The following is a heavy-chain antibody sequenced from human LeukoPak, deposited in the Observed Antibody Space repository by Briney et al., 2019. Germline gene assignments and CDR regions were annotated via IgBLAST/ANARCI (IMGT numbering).Heavy chain of an antibody. CDR2: IRSKANSYAT. J-gene: IGHJ4*02. CDR3: TRSYYDFWSGYSHFDY. D-gene: IGHD3-3*01. CDR1: GFTFSGSA. Sequence: GGSLRLSCAASGFTFSGSAMHWVRQASGKGLEWVGRIRSKANSYATAYAASVKGRFTISRDDSKNTAYLQMNSLKTEDTAVYYCTRSYYDFWSGYSHFDYWGQGTLVTVSS. V-gene: IGHV3-73*01.